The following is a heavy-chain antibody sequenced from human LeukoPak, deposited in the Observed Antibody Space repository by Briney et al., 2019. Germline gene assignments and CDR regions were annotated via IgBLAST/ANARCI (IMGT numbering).Heavy chain of an antibody. J-gene: IGHJ6*03. CDR3: ARVASPTITIFGVVHYYYYYMDV. D-gene: IGHD3-3*01. CDR1: GYSISGAYY. V-gene: IGHV4-38-2*01. CDR2: IFHGGST. Sequence: SETLSLTCAVSGYSISGAYYWGWIRQPPGKGLEWIGNIFHGGSTYYNTSLTSLVTISVDTSKNQFSLKLSSVTAADTAVYYCARVASPTITIFGVVHYYYYYMDVWGEGTSVTVSS.